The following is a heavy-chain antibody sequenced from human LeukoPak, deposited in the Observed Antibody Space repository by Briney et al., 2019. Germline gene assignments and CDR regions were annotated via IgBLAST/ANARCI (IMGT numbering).Heavy chain of an antibody. CDR2: ISGTSGTT. V-gene: IGHV3-23*01. D-gene: IGHD3-22*01. CDR3: AKDNYYDTSGFYLDY. Sequence: GGSLRLSCAASGFPFSDYAMTWIRQAPGKGLEWVSTISGTSGTTYYADYVKGRFTISRDNSKNTLYVQMNNLRVEDTAIYYCAKDNYYDTSGFYLDYWGLGTLVTVSS. CDR1: GFPFSDYA. J-gene: IGHJ4*02.